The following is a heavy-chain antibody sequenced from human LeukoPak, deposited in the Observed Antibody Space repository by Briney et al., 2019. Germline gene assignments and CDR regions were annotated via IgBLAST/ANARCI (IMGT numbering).Heavy chain of an antibody. J-gene: IGHJ4*02. Sequence: GASVKVSCKASGYTFTGYYMHWVRQAPGQGLEWMGWINPNSGGTNYAQKFQGRVTMTRDTSISTAYMELSRLRPDDTAVYYCARDWSGRYYYDSKPFYFDYWGQGTLVTVSS. V-gene: IGHV1-2*02. CDR2: INPNSGGT. CDR1: GYTFTGYY. CDR3: ARDWSGRYYYDSKPFYFDY. D-gene: IGHD3-22*01.